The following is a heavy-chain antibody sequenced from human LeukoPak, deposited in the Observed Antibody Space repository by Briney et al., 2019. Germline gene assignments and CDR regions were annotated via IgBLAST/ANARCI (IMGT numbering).Heavy chain of an antibody. CDR3: ARDAPLDYYDSSGYWGPLYYFDY. V-gene: IGHV4-61*02. CDR1: GGSISSGSYY. CDR2: IYTSGST. Sequence: SETLSLTCTVSGGSISSGSYYWSWIRQPAGKGLEWIGRIYTSGSTNYNPSLQSRVTISVDTSKNQFSLKLSSVTAADTAVYYCARDAPLDYYDSSGYWGPLYYFDYWGQGTLVTVSS. D-gene: IGHD3-22*01. J-gene: IGHJ4*02.